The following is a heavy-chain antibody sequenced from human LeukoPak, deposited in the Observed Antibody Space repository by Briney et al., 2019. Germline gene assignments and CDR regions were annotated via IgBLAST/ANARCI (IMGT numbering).Heavy chain of an antibody. CDR2: IYPGDSET. CDR3: ARRAADSSSLGY. V-gene: IGHV5-51*01. D-gene: IGHD6-6*01. Sequence: GESLKISCKGSGYSFTTYWIGWVRQMPGKGLEWMGIIYPGDSETKYSPSFQGQVTISADKSINTAYLQWSSLKASDTATYYCARRAADSSSLGYWGQGTVVTVSS. CDR1: GYSFTTYW. J-gene: IGHJ4*02.